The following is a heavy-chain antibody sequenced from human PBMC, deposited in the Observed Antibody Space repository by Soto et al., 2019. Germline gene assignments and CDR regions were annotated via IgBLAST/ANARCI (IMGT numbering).Heavy chain of an antibody. CDR2: INYSGST. V-gene: IGHV4-34*01. Sequence: SGTLSLSCAVNCDSFSGNYWTWIRQPPGKGLQWIGEINYSGSTNYNPSLKSRVSMLVDTSKNQFSLKLRSVTAADTAIYYCAGASPWFAPWGQGTLAPVSS. J-gene: IGHJ5*02. CDR1: CDSFSGNY. CDR3: AGASPWFAP.